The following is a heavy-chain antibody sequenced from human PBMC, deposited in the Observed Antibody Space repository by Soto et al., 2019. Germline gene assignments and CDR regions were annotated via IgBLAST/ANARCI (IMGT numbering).Heavy chain of an antibody. D-gene: IGHD6-19*01. CDR2: FYSSGSI. Sequence: SETLSLTCFVSGYSITAGGYYWSWIRHHPGEGLEWIGSFYSSGSIIYNPSLRSRVSISGDTSSNQFSMSLTSVTAADTARYYCARMYSSGSGWFHPWGQGTLVTVSS. CDR1: GYSITAGGYY. J-gene: IGHJ5*02. V-gene: IGHV4-31*03. CDR3: ARMYSSGSGWFHP.